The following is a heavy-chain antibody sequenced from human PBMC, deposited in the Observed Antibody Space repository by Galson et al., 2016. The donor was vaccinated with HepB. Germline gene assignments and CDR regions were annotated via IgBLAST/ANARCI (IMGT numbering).Heavy chain of an antibody. CDR1: GFSLTTSGVG. Sequence: PALVKPTQTLTLTCTFSGFSLTTSGVGVGWIRQPPGKALEWLTLIYWDDDKRYSPPLKSRLTITKDIPNNQVVLTMTDMNPVDTATYYCARSRRHGYNLYFDYWGQGTLVTVSS. J-gene: IGHJ4*02. D-gene: IGHD5-24*01. V-gene: IGHV2-5*02. CDR3: ARSRRHGYNLYFDY. CDR2: IYWDDDK.